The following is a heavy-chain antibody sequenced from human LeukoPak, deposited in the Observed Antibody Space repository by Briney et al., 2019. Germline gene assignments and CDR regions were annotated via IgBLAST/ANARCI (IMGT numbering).Heavy chain of an antibody. J-gene: IGHJ4*02. CDR2: ISGSGGST. Sequence: GGSLRLSCAVSGFTFSSYAMSWVRQAPGKGLEWVSAISGSGGSTYYADSVKGRFTISRDNSKNTLYLQMNSLRAEDTAVYYCAKGEMGTTSYYFDYWGQGTLVTVSS. CDR3: AKGEMGTTSYYFDY. D-gene: IGHD5-24*01. CDR1: GFTFSSYA. V-gene: IGHV3-23*01.